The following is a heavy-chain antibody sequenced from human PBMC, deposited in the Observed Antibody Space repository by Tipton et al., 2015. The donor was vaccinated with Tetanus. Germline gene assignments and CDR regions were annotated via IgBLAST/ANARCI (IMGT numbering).Heavy chain of an antibody. Sequence: SLRLSCAASGFTFRESAMHWVRQAPGKGLVWVSRINSDGSSTSYADSVKGRFAISRDNAKNTVHLQMNSLRAEDTAVYYCATSGGAGDWGQGTLVTVSS. CDR1: GFTFRESA. CDR2: INSDGSST. J-gene: IGHJ4*02. CDR3: ATSGGAGD. D-gene: IGHD3-16*01. V-gene: IGHV3-74*01.